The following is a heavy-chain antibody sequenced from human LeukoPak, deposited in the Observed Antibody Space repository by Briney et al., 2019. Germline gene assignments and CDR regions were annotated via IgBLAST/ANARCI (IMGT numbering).Heavy chain of an antibody. D-gene: IGHD5-18*01. CDR2: MNPNSGNT. CDR3: ARGRGTAMVTYGDY. V-gene: IGHV1-8*01. Sequence: ASVKVSCKPSGYTFTSYDINWVRQATGQGLEWMGWMNPNSGNTGYAQKFQGRVTMTRNTSISAAYMELSSLRSEDTAIYYCARGRGTAMVTYGDYWGQGTLVTVSS. CDR1: GYTFTSYD. J-gene: IGHJ4*02.